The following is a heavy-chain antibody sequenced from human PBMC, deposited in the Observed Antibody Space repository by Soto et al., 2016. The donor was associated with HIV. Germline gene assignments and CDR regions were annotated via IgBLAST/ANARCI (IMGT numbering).Heavy chain of an antibody. CDR2: IRSKANNYAT. CDR1: GFTFSGSA. D-gene: IGHD2-15*01. J-gene: IGHJ5*02. Sequence: EVQLVESGGGLVQPGGSLKLSCAASGFTFSGSAMHWVRQASGKGLEWVGRIRSKANNYATAYAASVKGRFTISRDDSKNTAYLQMDSLKTEDTAVYYCTEARYYCSGGSCPHWFDPWGRREPVVTVSS. CDR3: TEARYYCSGGSCPHWFDP. V-gene: IGHV3-73*01.